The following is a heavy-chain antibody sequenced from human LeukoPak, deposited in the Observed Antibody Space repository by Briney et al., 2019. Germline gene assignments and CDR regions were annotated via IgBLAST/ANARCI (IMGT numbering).Heavy chain of an antibody. Sequence: ASVKVSCKASGGTFSSYAISWVRQVPGQGLEWMGRIIPIFGTANYAQKFQGRVTITTDESTSTAYMELSSLRSEDTAVYYCARDLGIAVAAIGYYYYMDVWGKGTTVTVSS. J-gene: IGHJ6*03. V-gene: IGHV1-69*05. D-gene: IGHD6-19*01. CDR3: ARDLGIAVAAIGYYYYMDV. CDR2: IIPIFGTA. CDR1: GGTFSSYA.